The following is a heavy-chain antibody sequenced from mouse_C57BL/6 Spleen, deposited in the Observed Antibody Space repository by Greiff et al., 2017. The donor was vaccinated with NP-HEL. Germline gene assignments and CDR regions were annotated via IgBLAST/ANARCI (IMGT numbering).Heavy chain of an antibody. CDR2: IDPSDSYT. CDR1: GYTFTSYW. CDR3: ARSRGLRRLYAMDY. D-gene: IGHD2-4*01. J-gene: IGHJ4*01. V-gene: IGHV1-69*01. Sequence: QVQLQQSGAELVMPGASVKLSCKASGYTFTSYWMHWVKQRPGQGLEWIGEIDPSDSYTNYNQQFKGKSTLTVDKSSSTAYMQLSSLTSEDSAVYYGARSRGLRRLYAMDYWGQGTSVTVSS.